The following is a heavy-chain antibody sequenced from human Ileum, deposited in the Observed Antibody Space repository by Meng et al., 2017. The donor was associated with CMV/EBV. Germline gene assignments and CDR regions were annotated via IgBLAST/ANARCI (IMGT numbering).Heavy chain of an antibody. CDR2: INDNGDT. J-gene: IGHJ4*02. CDR1: GGSFSVYR. V-gene: IGHV4-34*01. Sequence: VQLQQWGAGLLKPSEPLSLTCAVYGGSFSVYRWSWIRQPPGKGLQWIGEINDNGDTNYDPSLNSRVTISVDTSKKQFSLRLTSVTAADTAMYYCARGDIAASLEFWDQGTLVTVSS. CDR3: ARGDIAASLEF. D-gene: IGHD6-13*01.